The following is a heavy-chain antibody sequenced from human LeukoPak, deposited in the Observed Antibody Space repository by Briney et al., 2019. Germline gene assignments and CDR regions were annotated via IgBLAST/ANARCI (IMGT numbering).Heavy chain of an antibody. V-gene: IGHV7-4-1*02. CDR2: INTNTGNP. CDR1: GYTFTSYA. CDR3: ARGGIKLWLDY. J-gene: IGHJ4*02. Sequence: GASVKVSCKASGYTFTSYAMNWVRQAPGQGLEWMGWINTNTGNPTYAQGFTGRFVFSLDTSVGTAYLQITSLKAEDTAVYYCARGGIKLWLDYWGQGTLVTVSS. D-gene: IGHD5-18*01.